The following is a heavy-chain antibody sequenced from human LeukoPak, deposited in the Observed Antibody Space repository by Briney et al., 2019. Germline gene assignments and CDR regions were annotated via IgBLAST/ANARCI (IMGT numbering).Heavy chain of an antibody. CDR2: IYYSGST. CDR3: AREGASAVGAFDI. J-gene: IGHJ3*02. CDR1: GGSISSGGYY. V-gene: IGHV4-31*03. Sequence: PSQTLSLTCTVSGGSISSGGYYWSWIRQRPGKGLEWIGYIYYSGSTYYNPSLKSRVTISVDTSKNQFSLKLSSVTAADTAVYYCAREGASAVGAFDIWGQGTMVTVSS. D-gene: IGHD4-23*01.